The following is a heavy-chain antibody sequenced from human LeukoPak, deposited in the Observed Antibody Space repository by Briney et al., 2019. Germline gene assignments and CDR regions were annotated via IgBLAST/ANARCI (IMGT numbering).Heavy chain of an antibody. V-gene: IGHV3-30*18. Sequence: GGSLRLSCAASGFTFSSYDMHWVRQAPGKGLEWVAVISYDGSNKYYADSVKGRFTISRDNSKNTLYLQMNSLRAEDTAVYYCERKSRAYCSGGSCYSTSDAFDIWGQGTMVTVSS. J-gene: IGHJ3*02. CDR1: GFTFSSYD. CDR3: ERKSRAYCSGGSCYSTSDAFDI. D-gene: IGHD2-15*01. CDR2: ISYDGSNK.